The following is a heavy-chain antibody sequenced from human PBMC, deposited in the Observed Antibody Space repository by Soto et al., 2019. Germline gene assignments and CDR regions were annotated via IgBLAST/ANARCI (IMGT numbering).Heavy chain of an antibody. Sequence: EVQLLESGGGLVQPGGSLRLSCAASGFTCSSYAMSWVRQAPGKGLEWVSAISGSGGSTYYADSVKGRFTISRDNSKNTVYLQMNSLRVDDTALYYCAKKVATIDFPDYWGQGTLVTVSS. V-gene: IGHV3-23*01. CDR3: AKKVATIDFPDY. J-gene: IGHJ4*02. CDR1: GFTCSSYA. D-gene: IGHD5-12*01. CDR2: ISGSGGST.